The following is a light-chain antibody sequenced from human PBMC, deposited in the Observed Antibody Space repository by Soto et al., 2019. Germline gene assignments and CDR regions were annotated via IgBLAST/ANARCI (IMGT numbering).Light chain of an antibody. J-gene: IGLJ3*02. Sequence: QSVLTQPASVSRSPGQSITISCTGANSDVGGYKCVSWYQQHPGKAPKLIIYEVSNRPSGVSNRFSGSKSGNTASLTISGLQAEDEADYYCSSYTSTSTLVFGGGTKVTVL. CDR3: SSYTSTSTLV. CDR2: EVS. CDR1: NSDVGGYKC. V-gene: IGLV2-14*01.